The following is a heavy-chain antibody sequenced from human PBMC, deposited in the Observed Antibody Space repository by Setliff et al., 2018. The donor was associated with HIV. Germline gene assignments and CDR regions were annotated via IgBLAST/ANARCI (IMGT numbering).Heavy chain of an antibody. CDR3: ASEAWTSYRSSSGYYYYYMDV. D-gene: IGHD6-6*01. Sequence: KSSETLSLTCTVSGDSVSRASYYWSWIRQPPGKGLEWIGYIYYSSTTKYNPSLKSRVTISVDTSKNQFSLKLSSVTAADTAVYYCASEAWTSYRSSSGYYYYYMDVWGKGTKVTVSS. J-gene: IGHJ6*03. CDR2: IYYSSTT. CDR1: GDSVSRASYY. V-gene: IGHV4-61*01.